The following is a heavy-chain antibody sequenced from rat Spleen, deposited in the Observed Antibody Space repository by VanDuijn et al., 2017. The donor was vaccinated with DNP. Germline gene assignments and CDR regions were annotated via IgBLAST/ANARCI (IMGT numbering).Heavy chain of an antibody. D-gene: IGHD4-4*01. Sequence: EVQLVETGGGLVQPGRSLKLSCVASGFTFSSYWMYWIRQVPGKGLEWVASITSSGGSTYYPDSVKGRFIISRDNARNTLYLQMNSLRSEDTATYFCARGSGTYYWYFDFWGPGTMVTVSS. CDR2: ITSSGGST. V-gene: IGHV5-58*01. J-gene: IGHJ1*01. CDR3: ARGSGTYYWYFDF. CDR1: GFTFSSYW.